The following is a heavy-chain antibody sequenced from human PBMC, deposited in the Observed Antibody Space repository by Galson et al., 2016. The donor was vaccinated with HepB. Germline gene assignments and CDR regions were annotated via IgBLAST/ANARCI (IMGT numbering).Heavy chain of an antibody. D-gene: IGHD2-21*02. CDR2: IRSKIHGETI. J-gene: IGHJ4*02. Sequence: SLRLSCAASGFSFSNAWMSWVRQAPGKGLEWLGRIRSKIHGETIEYAPPVRGRFTISRDDSKNTLYLQMNSLGTEDTAVYYCTTFCTGDCYWGDYWGQGILVTVSS. CDR1: GFSFSNAW. V-gene: IGHV3-15*01. CDR3: TTFCTGDCYWGDY.